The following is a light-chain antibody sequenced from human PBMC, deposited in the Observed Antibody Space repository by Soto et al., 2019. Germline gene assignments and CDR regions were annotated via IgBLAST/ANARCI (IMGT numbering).Light chain of an antibody. CDR2: AAS. CDR3: QHYANSVWT. Sequence: IVLTQSPDTLSLSPGERATLSCRASQSVSSSQLVWYQQKPGQAPRLLIYAASSKATGIPARFSGSGSGTDLALTVSELETEDFEVYYCQHYANSVWTFGQGTKVEIK. CDR1: QSVSSSQ. J-gene: IGKJ1*01. V-gene: IGKV3-20*01.